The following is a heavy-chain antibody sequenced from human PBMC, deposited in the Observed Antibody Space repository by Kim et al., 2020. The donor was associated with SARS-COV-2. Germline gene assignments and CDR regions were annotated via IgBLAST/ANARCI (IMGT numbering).Heavy chain of an antibody. CDR2: INPNTGDT. CDR3: ARDRGDCISPSCFLEYNWFDP. D-gene: IGHD2-2*01. J-gene: IGHJ5*02. Sequence: ASVKVSCKASGYTFTGYYIYWVRQAPGQGLEWMGRINPNTGDTNYAQMFQGRVTMTRDTSISTAHMDLNRLRSDDTAVYYCARDRGDCISPSCFLEYNWFDPWGQGTLVTVSS. V-gene: IGHV1-2*06. CDR1: GYTFTGYY.